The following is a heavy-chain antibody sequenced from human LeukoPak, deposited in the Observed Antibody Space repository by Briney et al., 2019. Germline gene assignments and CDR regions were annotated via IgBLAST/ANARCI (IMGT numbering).Heavy chain of an antibody. D-gene: IGHD1-1*01. CDR2: IRTKAHGGTT. CDR3: TRGDWNDDN. J-gene: IGHJ4*02. V-gene: IGHV3-49*04. Sequence: PGGSLRLSCSASGFTFGDYAMTWVRHAPGKGLEWLGIIRTKAHGGTTEYAASVKGRFTFSRDDSKSIAYLQMNSPKTEDTAVYYCTRGDWNDDNWGQGTLVTVSS. CDR1: GFTFGDYA.